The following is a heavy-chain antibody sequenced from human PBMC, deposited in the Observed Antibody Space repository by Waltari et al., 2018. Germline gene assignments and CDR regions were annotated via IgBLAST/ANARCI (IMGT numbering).Heavy chain of an antibody. D-gene: IGHD3-22*01. CDR3: MDV. CDR1: GFTFSSYS. CDR2: ISSSSSTI. V-gene: IGHV3-48*01. Sequence: EVQLVESGGGLVQPGGSLRLSCAASGFTFSSYSMNWVRQAPGKGLEWVSYISSSSSTIYYADSVKGRFTISRDNAKNSLYYCAAASSGYSHYYYYGMDVWGQGTTVTVSS. J-gene: IGHJ6*02.